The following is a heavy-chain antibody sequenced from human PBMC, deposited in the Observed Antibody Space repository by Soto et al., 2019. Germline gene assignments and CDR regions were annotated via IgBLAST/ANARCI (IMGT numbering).Heavy chain of an antibody. Sequence: VQLVESGGGVVQPGRSLRLSCAASGFTFSDYAMHWVRQAPGKGLEWVAVVSHDGRNTHYADSVKGRFTISRDSSKNTLSLAMTSLRAADTAVYYCAKGGRQWLVTSDFNYWGQGARVTVSS. J-gene: IGHJ4*02. D-gene: IGHD6-19*01. CDR3: AKGGRQWLVTSDFNY. CDR1: GFTFSDYA. V-gene: IGHV3-30*18. CDR2: VSHDGRNT.